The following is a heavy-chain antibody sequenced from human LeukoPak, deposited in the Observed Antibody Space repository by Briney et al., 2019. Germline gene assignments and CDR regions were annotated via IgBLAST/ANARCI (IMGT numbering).Heavy chain of an antibody. J-gene: IGHJ4*02. CDR1: GYTFTGYY. V-gene: IGHV1-2*02. CDR3: ARANSYNVLGYSGYDPTFDY. CDR2: INPNSGGT. Sequence: ASVRVSCKASGYTFTGYYMHWVRQAPGQGLEWMGWINPNSGGTNYAQKFQGRVTMTRDTSISTAYMELSRLRSDDTAVYYCARANSYNVLGYSGYDPTFDYWGQGTLVTVSS. D-gene: IGHD5-12*01.